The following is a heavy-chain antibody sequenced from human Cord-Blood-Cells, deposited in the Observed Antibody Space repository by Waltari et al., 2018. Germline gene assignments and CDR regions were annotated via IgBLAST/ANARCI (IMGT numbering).Heavy chain of an antibody. CDR1: GGSIRSHY. CDR2: IYYSGST. CDR3: ARVEYYDFWSGYYYYYGMDV. J-gene: IGHJ6*02. D-gene: IGHD3-3*01. Sequence: QVQLQESGPGLVKPSETLSLTCTVSGGSIRSHYWIWIRQPPGKGLEWIGYIYYSGSTNYNPSLKSRVTISVDTSKNQFSLKLSSVTAADTAVYYCARVEYYDFWSGYYYYYGMDVWGQGTTVTVSS. V-gene: IGHV4-59*11.